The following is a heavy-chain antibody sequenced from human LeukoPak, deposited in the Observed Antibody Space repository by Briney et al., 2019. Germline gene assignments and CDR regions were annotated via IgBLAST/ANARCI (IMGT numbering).Heavy chain of an antibody. CDR1: GFTFSNYW. CDR3: ARGDRYFDWQSQGGSYYYMDV. V-gene: IGHV3-7*01. Sequence: TGGSLRLSCAASGFTFSNYWMNWVRQAPGKGLEWVANIKQDRSEKYYVDSVKGRFTISRDNGKNSLYLQMNSLRAEDTAVYYCARGDRYFDWQSQGGSYYYMDVWGKGTTVTIS. CDR2: IKQDRSEK. D-gene: IGHD3-9*01. J-gene: IGHJ6*03.